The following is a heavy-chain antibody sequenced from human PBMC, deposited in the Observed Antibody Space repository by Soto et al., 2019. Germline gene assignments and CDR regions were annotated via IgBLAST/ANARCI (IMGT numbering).Heavy chain of an antibody. D-gene: IGHD6-13*01. J-gene: IGHJ4*02. CDR1: GFTVSNNY. CDR3: AKAGGAAGTVDYFDY. CDR2: ISGSAGST. Sequence: EVQLVESGGGLIQPGGSLRLSCAVSGFTVSNNYMSWVRQAPGKGLEGVSVISGSAGSTYYADSVKGRFTITRDNSKNTLYLQMSSLRVEDTAVYYCAKAGGAAGTVDYFDYWGQGTLVTVSS. V-gene: IGHV3-23*04.